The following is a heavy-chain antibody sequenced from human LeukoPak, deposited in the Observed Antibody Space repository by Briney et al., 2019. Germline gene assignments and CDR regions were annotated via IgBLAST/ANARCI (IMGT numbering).Heavy chain of an antibody. J-gene: IGHJ5*02. CDR2: IWYDRSNK. D-gene: IGHD6-13*01. CDR1: GFTFSSYG. Sequence: GGSLRLSCAASGFTFSSYGMHWVRQAPGKGLEWVAVIWYDRSNKYYADSVKGRFTISRDNSKNTLYLQMNSLRAEDTAVYYCAREAGAADWFDPWGQGTLVTVSS. V-gene: IGHV3-33*01. CDR3: AREAGAADWFDP.